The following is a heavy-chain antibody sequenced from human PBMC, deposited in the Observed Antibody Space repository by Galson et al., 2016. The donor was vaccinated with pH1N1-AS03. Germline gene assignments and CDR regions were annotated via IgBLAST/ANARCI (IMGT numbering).Heavy chain of an antibody. CDR3: LRASDY. CDR1: GFSFSSHW. Sequence: SLRLSCAASGFSFSSHWMRWVRQAPGKGLECVANIKQDGGEQYYVDSVKGRFTISRDNAKNSLYLQMNSLRADDTAVYYCLRASDYWGQGTLVTVFS. CDR2: IKQDGGEQ. J-gene: IGHJ4*02. V-gene: IGHV3-7*01.